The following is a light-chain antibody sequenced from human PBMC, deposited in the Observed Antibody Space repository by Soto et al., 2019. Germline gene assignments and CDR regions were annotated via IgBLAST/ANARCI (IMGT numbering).Light chain of an antibody. CDR2: SND. CDR3: AAWYGSLNGWV. J-gene: IGLJ2*01. V-gene: IGLV1-44*01. CDR1: SSNIGSNT. Sequence: SVLTQAPSASGTPGQRVTLSCSGSSSNIGSNTVSWYQQVPGTAPKLLIYSNDQRPSGVPDRFSGSKSGTSASLAIGGLQSEDEADYYCAAWYGSLNGWVFGGGTKLTVL.